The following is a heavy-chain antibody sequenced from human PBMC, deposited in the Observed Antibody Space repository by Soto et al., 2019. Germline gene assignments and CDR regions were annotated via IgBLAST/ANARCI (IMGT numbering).Heavy chain of an antibody. D-gene: IGHD3-3*01. Sequence: PSESMSLTCTVCGGSFSSYFWSWIRQPPGKGLEWIGYIYYSGSTNYNPSLKSRVTISVDTSKNQFSLKLSSVTAADTAVYYCASNTYYDFWSGYFTGPYYYGMDVWGQGTTVTVSS. CDR2: IYYSGST. J-gene: IGHJ6*02. CDR3: ASNTYYDFWSGYFTGPYYYGMDV. CDR1: GGSFSSYF. V-gene: IGHV4-59*01.